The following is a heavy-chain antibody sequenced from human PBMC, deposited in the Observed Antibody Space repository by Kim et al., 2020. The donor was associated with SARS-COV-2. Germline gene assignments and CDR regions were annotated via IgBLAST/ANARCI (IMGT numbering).Heavy chain of an antibody. CDR1: GGSISTYY. Sequence: SETLSLTCTVSGGSISTYYWSWIRQPPGKGLEWIGYIYSSESTNYIPSLKSRVTISVDTSKNQFSLKLSSVTAADTAVYYCARGMIVANNPPFDYWGQGTLVTVSS. CDR2: IYSSEST. J-gene: IGHJ4*02. D-gene: IGHD3-22*01. V-gene: IGHV4-59*01. CDR3: ARGMIVANNPPFDY.